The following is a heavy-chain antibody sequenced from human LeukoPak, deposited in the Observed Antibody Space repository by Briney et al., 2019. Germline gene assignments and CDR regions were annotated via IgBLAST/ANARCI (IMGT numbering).Heavy chain of an antibody. CDR3: TADLRGDYAPSLAS. CDR2: ISYDGSKK. CDR1: GFTFSTYS. D-gene: IGHD4-17*01. Sequence: GGSLRLSCAASGFTFSTYSMHWVRQAPGKGLEWVAIISYDGSKKYYADSVKGRFTISRDNSKNTLFLQMNSLKTEDTALYYCTADLRGDYAPSLASWGQGTLVTVSS. J-gene: IGHJ4*02. V-gene: IGHV3-30*04.